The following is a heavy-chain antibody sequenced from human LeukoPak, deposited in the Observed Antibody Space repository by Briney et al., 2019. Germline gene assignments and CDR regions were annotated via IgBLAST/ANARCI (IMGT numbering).Heavy chain of an antibody. CDR2: INHSGSN. CDR1: GGSFSGYY. Sequence: SETLSLTCAVYGGSFSGYYWSWIRQPPRKGLEGIGEINHSGSNNYNPSPKSRVSMSVDTSKTQFCLKMSSVTVEDTAVYYCARDRYYYDSSGYYSLDYWGQGNLVTVSS. D-gene: IGHD3-22*01. CDR3: ARDRYYYDSSGYYSLDY. J-gene: IGHJ4*02. V-gene: IGHV4-34*10.